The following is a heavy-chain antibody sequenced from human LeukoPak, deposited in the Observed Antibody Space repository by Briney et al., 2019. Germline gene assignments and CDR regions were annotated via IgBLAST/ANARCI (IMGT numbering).Heavy chain of an antibody. CDR2: ISGSGGST. CDR1: GFTFSSYA. J-gene: IGHJ4*02. D-gene: IGHD6-19*01. CDR3: AKDTGSRAVAEARFDY. V-gene: IGHV3-23*01. Sequence: PGGSLRLSCAASGFTFSSYAMTWVRQAPGKGLEWVSSISGSGGSTYYADSVKGRFTISRDNSKNALYLQMNSLRAEDTAVYFCAKDTGSRAVAEARFDYWGQGTLVTVSS.